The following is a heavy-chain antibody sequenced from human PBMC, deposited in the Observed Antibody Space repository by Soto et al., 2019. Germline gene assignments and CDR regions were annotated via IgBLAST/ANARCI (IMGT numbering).Heavy chain of an antibody. CDR3: AKVAAGGWYRYYFDY. V-gene: IGHV3-23*01. D-gene: IGHD6-19*01. CDR2: ISGSGGST. CDR1: GFTFSNYA. Sequence: GGSLRLSCAASGFTFSNYAMSWVRQAPGKGLEWVSAISGSGGSTYYADSVKGRFTISRDNSKNTLYLQMNSLRAEDTAVYYCAKVAAGGWYRYYFDYWGQGTLVTVSS. J-gene: IGHJ4*02.